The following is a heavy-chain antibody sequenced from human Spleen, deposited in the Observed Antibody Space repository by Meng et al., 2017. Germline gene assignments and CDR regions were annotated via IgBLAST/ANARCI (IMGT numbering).Heavy chain of an antibody. CDR1: GFTFDDYT. V-gene: IGHV3-43*01. CDR2: ISCDGGTT. J-gene: IGHJ4*02. CDR3: SKPYDYGGNSGYDY. Sequence: GESLKISCAASGFTFDDYTMYWVRQAPRKGLEWVSLISCDGGTTYYADSVKGRFTISRDNSKNSLYLQMNSLRTEDTALYYCSKPYDYGGNSGYDYWGQGTLVTVSS. D-gene: IGHD4-23*01.